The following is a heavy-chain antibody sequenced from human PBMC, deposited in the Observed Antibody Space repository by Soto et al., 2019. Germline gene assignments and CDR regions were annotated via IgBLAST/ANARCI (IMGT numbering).Heavy chain of an antibody. CDR3: VRSKGGYSYGTPFDY. Sequence: EVQLEESGGALVQPGRSLRLSCAASGFTFDDYAMYWVRQVLGKGLEWVSSISWNSGNIDYADSVKGRFTTSRDNAENSLSLQMNSLRPEDTALYYCVRSKGGYSYGTPFDYWGQGTLVTVSS. J-gene: IGHJ4*02. CDR2: ISWNSGNI. CDR1: GFTFDDYA. D-gene: IGHD5-18*01. V-gene: IGHV3-9*01.